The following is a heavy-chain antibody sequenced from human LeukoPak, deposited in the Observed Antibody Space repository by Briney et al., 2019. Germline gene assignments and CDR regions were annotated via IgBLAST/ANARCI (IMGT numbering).Heavy chain of an antibody. CDR1: RFAFSAFV. CDR2: ISYDGTYK. D-gene: IGHD1-26*01. CDR3: GRSGDLSPYFDH. Sequence: SLRLSCAASRFAFSAFVMHWVRQAPGKGLEWVALISYDGTYKYYADSVKGRFTLSRDNSKNTLYLQMNSLRIEDSAVYYCGRSGDLSPYFDHWGQGTLVTVSP. V-gene: IGHV3-30-3*01. J-gene: IGHJ4*02.